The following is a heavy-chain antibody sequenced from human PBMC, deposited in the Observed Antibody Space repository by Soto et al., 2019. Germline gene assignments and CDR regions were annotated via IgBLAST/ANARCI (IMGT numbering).Heavy chain of an antibody. D-gene: IGHD2-21*02. CDR2: ISYDGSNK. CDR1: GFTFSSYG. Sequence: GGSLRLSCAASGFTFSSYGMHWVRQAPGKGLEWVAVISYDGSNKYHADSVKGRFTISRDNSKNTLYLQMNSLRAEGTAVYYCAKAYCGGDCYQGTLQHWGQGTLVTVSS. J-gene: IGHJ1*01. V-gene: IGHV3-30*18. CDR3: AKAYCGGDCYQGTLQH.